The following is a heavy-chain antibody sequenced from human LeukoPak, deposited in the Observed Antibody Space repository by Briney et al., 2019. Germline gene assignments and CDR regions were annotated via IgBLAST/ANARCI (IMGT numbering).Heavy chain of an antibody. V-gene: IGHV3-30*18. J-gene: IGHJ4*02. CDR3: AKPQVTANWYYFHY. D-gene: IGHD2-21*02. Sequence: GGSLSLSCAASGFTLSTYGMHGVPEAPGKGLEGLAVISSEGSNKFYVDSVNGRFTNSRDRSKNTLYLQMNSLRPDDTAVYFCAKPQVTANWYYFHYWGQGTLVTVSS. CDR1: GFTLSTYG. CDR2: ISSEGSNK.